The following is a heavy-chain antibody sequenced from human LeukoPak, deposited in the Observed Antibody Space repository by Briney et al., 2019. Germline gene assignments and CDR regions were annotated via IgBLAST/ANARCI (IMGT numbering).Heavy chain of an antibody. V-gene: IGHV1-18*01. J-gene: IGHJ4*02. D-gene: IGHD3-3*01. CDR3: ARDGQRQYSTIFGVVIIAPFDY. CDR2: ISAYNGNT. CDR1: GYTFTSYG. Sequence: ASVKVSCKASGYTFTSYGISWVRQAPGQGLEWMGWISAYNGNTNYAQKLQGRVTMTTDTSTSTAYMELRSLRSDDTAVYYCARDGQRQYSTIFGVVIIAPFDYWGQGTLVTVSS.